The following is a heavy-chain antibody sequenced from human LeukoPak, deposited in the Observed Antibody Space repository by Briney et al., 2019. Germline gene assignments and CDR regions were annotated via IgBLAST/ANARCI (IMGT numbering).Heavy chain of an antibody. CDR3: ARDYYGSGSYDPWYYYYYMDV. D-gene: IGHD3-10*01. V-gene: IGHV1-46*01. Sequence: ASVKVSCKASGYTFTSYHMHWVRQAPGQGLEWMGIINPSGGTTNYAQKFRGRVTMTRDMSTSTVYMELSSLRSDDTAVYYCARDYYGSGSYDPWYYYYYMDVWGKGTTVTISS. J-gene: IGHJ6*03. CDR2: INPSGGTT. CDR1: GYTFTSYH.